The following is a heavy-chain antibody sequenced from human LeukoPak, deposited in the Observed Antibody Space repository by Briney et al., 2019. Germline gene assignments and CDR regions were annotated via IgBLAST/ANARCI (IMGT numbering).Heavy chain of an antibody. CDR2: INPNSGDT. CDR1: GYTFTGYH. V-gene: IGHV1-2*06. CDR3: ARGYCSSTSCYTEDRLAYYYYGMDV. J-gene: IGHJ6*02. Sequence: ASVKVSCKASGYTFTGYHMHWVRQAPGQGLEWMGRINPNSGDTNYAQKFQGRVAMTRDTSISTAFMELTRLRSDDTAVYYCARGYCSSTSCYTEDRLAYYYYGMDVWGQGTTVTVSS. D-gene: IGHD2-2*02.